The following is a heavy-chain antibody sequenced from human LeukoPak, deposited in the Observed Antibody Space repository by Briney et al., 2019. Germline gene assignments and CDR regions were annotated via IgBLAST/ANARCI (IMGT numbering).Heavy chain of an antibody. D-gene: IGHD3-10*01. Sequence: QAGGSLRLSCAASGLDFKKYWMHWVRQAPGKGLEWVARINNDGNDAKSADSVKGRFTISRDNTRSTLCLQMDRLRAEDTGLYYCVPLNNWSYNWGQGTLVTVS. CDR3: VPLNNWSYN. CDR2: INNDGNDA. V-gene: IGHV3-74*03. J-gene: IGHJ4*02. CDR1: GLDFKKYW.